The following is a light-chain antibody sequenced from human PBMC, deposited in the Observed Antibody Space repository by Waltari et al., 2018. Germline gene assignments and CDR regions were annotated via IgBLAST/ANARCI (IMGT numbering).Light chain of an antibody. CDR1: KSVSSY. CDR3: HQRSSWPLT. J-gene: IGKJ4*01. V-gene: IGKV3-11*01. Sequence: EIVLTQSPATLSLSPGERATLSCRASKSVSSYLAWYQQKPGQAPRLLIYDASNRATGIPARFSGSGSGTDFTLTISSLEPEDFAVYYCHQRSSWPLTFGGGTKVEIK. CDR2: DAS.